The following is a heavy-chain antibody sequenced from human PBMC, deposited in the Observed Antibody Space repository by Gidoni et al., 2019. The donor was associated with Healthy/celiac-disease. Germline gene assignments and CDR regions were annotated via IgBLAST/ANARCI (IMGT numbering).Heavy chain of an antibody. CDR1: GFTFSTYV. Sequence: QVQLVASGGGVVQPGRSLRLSCAASGFTFSTYVMHWVRQAPGKGLEWVAVISYDGSNKYYADSVKGRFTISRDNSKNTLYLQMNSLRAEDTAVYYCAKGYSGSWKDSSGWKIDYWGQGTLVTVSS. CDR2: ISYDGSNK. J-gene: IGHJ4*02. V-gene: IGHV3-30*18. D-gene: IGHD6-19*01. CDR3: AKGYSGSWKDSSGWKIDY.